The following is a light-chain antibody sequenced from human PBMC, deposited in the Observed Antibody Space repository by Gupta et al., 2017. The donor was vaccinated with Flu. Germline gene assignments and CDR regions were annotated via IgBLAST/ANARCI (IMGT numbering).Light chain of an antibody. J-gene: IGKJ5*01. V-gene: IGKV3-11*01. CDR2: DAS. Sequence: PATLSLSPGERATLSCRASQSVSTYLAWYQQKPGQAPRLLISDASDRATGIPARFSGSGSKTDFTLTISSLEPEDFAVYYCQHRSGWPSTFGQGTRLEIK. CDR3: QHRSGWPST. CDR1: QSVSTY.